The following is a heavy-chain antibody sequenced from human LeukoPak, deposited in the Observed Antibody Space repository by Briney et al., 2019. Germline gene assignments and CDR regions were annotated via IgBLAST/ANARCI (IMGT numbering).Heavy chain of an antibody. CDR2: ISSSSSYI. CDR1: GFTFMSYS. J-gene: IGHJ4*01. Sequence: GGSLRLSCAASGFTFMSYSMNWVRQAPGKGLEWVSPISSSSSYIHYADSVKGRFTISRDNAKNSLYLQMNSLRAEDTAVYYCAREWTSTVVFDYWDQGTLVTVSS. CDR3: AREWTSTVVFDY. V-gene: IGHV3-21*01. D-gene: IGHD4-23*01.